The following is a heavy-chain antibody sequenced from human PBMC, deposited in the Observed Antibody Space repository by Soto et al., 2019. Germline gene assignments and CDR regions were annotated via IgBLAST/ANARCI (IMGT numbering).Heavy chain of an antibody. CDR2: IYYSGST. D-gene: IGHD4-17*01. CDR1: GGSISSGEYY. J-gene: IGHJ4*02. Sequence: TLSLTCTVSGGSISSGEYYWSWIRQPPGKGLEWIGYIYYSGSTYYNPSLKSRVTISVDTSKNQFSLKLSSVTAADTAVYYCARRPEGRLGGDYAYFDYWGQGTLVTVSS. V-gene: IGHV4-30-4*01. CDR3: ARRPEGRLGGDYAYFDY.